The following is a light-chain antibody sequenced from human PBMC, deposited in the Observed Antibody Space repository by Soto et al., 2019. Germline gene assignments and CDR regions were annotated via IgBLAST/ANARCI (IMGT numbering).Light chain of an antibody. CDR1: QSVNSRY. J-gene: IGKJ4*01. CDR2: GTS. CDR3: QQYVSSSLT. Sequence: EMVLTQSPGTLSLSPGERATLSCRASQSVNSRYLACYQQKPGQAPNLLIYGTSSRASGIPDRFSGSGSGTDFTLTISRLEPEDFAVYYCQQYVSSSLTFGGGTKVDIK. V-gene: IGKV3-20*01.